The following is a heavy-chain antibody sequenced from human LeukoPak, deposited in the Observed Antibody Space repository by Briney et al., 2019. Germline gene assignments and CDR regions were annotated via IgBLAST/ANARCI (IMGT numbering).Heavy chain of an antibody. CDR1: GLPFNSYW. D-gene: IGHD5-18*01. Sequence: GGSLRLSCSASGLPFNSYWVSWVRQAPGKGLEWVANIKEDGSEKYYVDSVKGRFTISRDNAKKSLYLQMNGLRAEDTAMYYCAKSGYRYGYDYWGQGTLVTVSS. J-gene: IGHJ4*02. CDR3: AKSGYRYGYDY. V-gene: IGHV3-7*01. CDR2: IKEDGSEK.